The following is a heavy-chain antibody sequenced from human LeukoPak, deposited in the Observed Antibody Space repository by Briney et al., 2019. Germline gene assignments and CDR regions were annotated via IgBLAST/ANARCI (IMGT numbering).Heavy chain of an antibody. V-gene: IGHV4-59*08. D-gene: IGHD2/OR15-2a*01. CDR2: IYYRGST. J-gene: IGHJ2*01. Sequence: SETLSLTCSVSGGSISSYYWSWIRQPPGKGLEWIGYIYYRGSTNYNPSLKSRVTISVDRSKKQFSLKLSSVTAADTAVYYCARRSPFDWYFDLWGRGTLVTVSS. CDR3: ARRSPFDWYFDL. CDR1: GGSISSYY.